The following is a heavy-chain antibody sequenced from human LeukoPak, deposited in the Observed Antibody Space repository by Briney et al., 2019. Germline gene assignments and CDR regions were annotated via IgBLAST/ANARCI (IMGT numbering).Heavy chain of an antibody. Sequence: SETLSLTCTVSGGSISSYYWSWIRQPPGKGLEWIGFIVYSGSTNYNPSLKSRVTISIDTSNNQLSLKLSSVTAADTAVYYCARHREMDSYDAFDKWGQGTMVTVSS. CDR2: IVYSGST. CDR3: ARHREMDSYDAFDK. CDR1: GGSISSYY. D-gene: IGHD5-24*01. V-gene: IGHV4-59*08. J-gene: IGHJ3*02.